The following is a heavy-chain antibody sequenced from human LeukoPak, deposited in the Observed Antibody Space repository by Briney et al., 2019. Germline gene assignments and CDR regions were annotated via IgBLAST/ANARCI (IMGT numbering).Heavy chain of an antibody. Sequence: SETLSLTCTVSAASISSDNYYWNWIRQPAGRGLEWIGRFYAGDTKYNPSLNNRATVSVDTSKNQFSLTLSSVTAADTATYYCARGVFMTSGRYFYYMDLWGTGTTFTVSS. D-gene: IGHD2-21*01. CDR2: FYAGDT. J-gene: IGHJ6*03. V-gene: IGHV4-61*02. CDR3: ARGVFMTSGRYFYYMDL. CDR1: AASISSDNYY.